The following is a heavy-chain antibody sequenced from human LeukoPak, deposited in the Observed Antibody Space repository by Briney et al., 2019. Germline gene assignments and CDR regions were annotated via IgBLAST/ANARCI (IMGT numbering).Heavy chain of an antibody. Sequence: SETLSLTCAVYGGSFSGYYWSWIRQPPGKGLEWIGEINHSGSTNYNPSLKSRVTISVDTSKNQFSLKLSSVTAADTTVYYCARGNRRSRYCSSTSCSRAGWFDPWGQGTLVTVSS. D-gene: IGHD2-2*01. CDR2: INHSGST. V-gene: IGHV4-34*01. CDR1: GGSFSGYY. CDR3: ARGNRRSRYCSSTSCSRAGWFDP. J-gene: IGHJ5*02.